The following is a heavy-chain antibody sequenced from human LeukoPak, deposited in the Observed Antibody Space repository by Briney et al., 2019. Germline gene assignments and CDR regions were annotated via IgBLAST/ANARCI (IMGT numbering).Heavy chain of an antibody. Sequence: GESLKISCEGSGYRFSTYWIAWVGQMPGKGLEWMGSIYPRDSEIRYSPSFQGQVTISADNSISTAYLQWSSLKASDTAMYYCARPAYSSSLSSHFDPWGQGTLVTVSS. CDR3: ARPAYSSSLSSHFDP. J-gene: IGHJ5*02. CDR2: IYPRDSEI. V-gene: IGHV5-51*01. CDR1: GYRFSTYW. D-gene: IGHD6-13*01.